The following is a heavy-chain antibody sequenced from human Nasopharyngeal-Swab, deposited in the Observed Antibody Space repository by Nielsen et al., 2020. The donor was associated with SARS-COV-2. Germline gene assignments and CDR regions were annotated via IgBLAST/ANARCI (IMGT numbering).Heavy chain of an antibody. CDR1: GVIFSKYW. V-gene: IGHV3-43*01. CDR2: ISWDGGST. J-gene: IGHJ6*02. D-gene: IGHD6-6*01. Sequence: GESLKISCVTSGVIFSKYWMHWVRQAPGKGLEWVSLISWDGGSTFYADSVKGRFTISRDNSKTSLYLQMNSLRTEDTALYYCAKDNSLVRGFYYYGMDVWGQGTTVTVSS. CDR3: AKDNSLVRGFYYYGMDV.